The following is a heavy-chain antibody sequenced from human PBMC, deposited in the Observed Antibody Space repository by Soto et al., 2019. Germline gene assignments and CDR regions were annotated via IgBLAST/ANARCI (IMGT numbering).Heavy chain of an antibody. D-gene: IGHD1-26*01. CDR1: GGTFSSYT. CDR3: ARTRPGTTRYDAFDI. J-gene: IGHJ3*02. V-gene: IGHV1-69*02. CDR2: IIPILGIA. Sequence: SVKVSCKASGGTFSSYTISWVRQAPGQGLEWVGRIIPILGIANYAQKFQGRVTITADKSTSTAYMELSSLRSEDTAVYYCARTRPGTTRYDAFDIWGQGTMVTVSS.